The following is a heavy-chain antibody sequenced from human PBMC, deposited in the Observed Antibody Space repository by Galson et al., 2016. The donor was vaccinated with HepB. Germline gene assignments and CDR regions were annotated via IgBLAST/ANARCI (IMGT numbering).Heavy chain of an antibody. CDR2: INPDGGGT. CDR3: ARETHLTGRGDY. CDR1: GYSFIGYY. V-gene: IGHV1-2*02. D-gene: IGHD7-27*01. J-gene: IGHJ4*02. Sequence: SVKVSCKASGYSFIGYYIHWVRQVPGEGLKWMGWINPDGGGTTYGQKFQGRVTMTRDTTINTAYLELNSLTSDDTAVYYCARETHLTGRGDYWGQGTLVTVSS.